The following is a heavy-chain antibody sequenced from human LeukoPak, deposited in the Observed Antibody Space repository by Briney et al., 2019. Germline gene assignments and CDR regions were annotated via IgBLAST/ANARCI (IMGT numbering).Heavy chain of an antibody. Sequence: SQTLSPTCTISGGSISSGSYYWSWIRQPAGKGLEWIGRIYTSGSTNYNPSLKSRVTISVDTSKNQFSLKLSSVTAADTAVYYCARGSYYDFWSGYYPPDYWGQGTLVTVSS. J-gene: IGHJ4*02. V-gene: IGHV4-61*02. CDR1: GGSISSGSYY. CDR2: IYTSGST. D-gene: IGHD3-3*01. CDR3: ARGSYYDFWSGYYPPDY.